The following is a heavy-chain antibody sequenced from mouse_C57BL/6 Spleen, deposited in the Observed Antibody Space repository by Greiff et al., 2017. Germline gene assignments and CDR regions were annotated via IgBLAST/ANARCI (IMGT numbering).Heavy chain of an antibody. CDR3: ARNGGNMMTTKAMCD. Sequence: VKLLESGPGLVAPSQTLSITCTVSGFSLTSYAISWVRQPPGKGLEWLGVIWTGGGTNYNSARKSRLSISKDNSNRQVFLKMNSLQTDDTARYYCARNGGNMMTTKAMCDWGQGTSVTVS. CDR1: GFSLTSYA. V-gene: IGHV2-9-1*01. D-gene: IGHD2-4*01. CDR2: IWTGGGT. J-gene: IGHJ4*01.